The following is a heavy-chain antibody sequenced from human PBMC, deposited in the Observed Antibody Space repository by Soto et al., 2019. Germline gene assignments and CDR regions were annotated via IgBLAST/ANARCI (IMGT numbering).Heavy chain of an antibody. D-gene: IGHD3-10*01. Sequence: EVQLVESGGGLVNPGGSLRLSCAASGFTFSSYSMNWVRQAPGKGLEWVSSISRNSDYTYYSDSVKGRFIISRDNARTSLYLHMNSLRGEDTAVYFCARVGAYFGEFDYFDYWGRGALVTVSS. CDR3: ARVGAYFGEFDYFDY. V-gene: IGHV3-21*01. CDR1: GFTFSSYS. J-gene: IGHJ4*02. CDR2: ISRNSDYT.